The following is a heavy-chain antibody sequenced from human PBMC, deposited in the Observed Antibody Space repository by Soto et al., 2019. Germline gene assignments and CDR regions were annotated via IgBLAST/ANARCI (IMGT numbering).Heavy chain of an antibody. CDR1: GGSISSGGYC. D-gene: IGHD3-22*01. CDR3: ARGFYDSSGYSAPFDY. CDR2: MFHSGDT. Sequence: PSETLSLTCTVSGGSISSGGYCWAWIRQPPGKGLEWIGCMFHSGDTYYNPSLKSRVTMSVDTSKSQFSLKLNSVTAADTAVYYCARGFYDSSGYSAPFDYWGPGTLVTVSS. J-gene: IGHJ4*02. V-gene: IGHV4-39*07.